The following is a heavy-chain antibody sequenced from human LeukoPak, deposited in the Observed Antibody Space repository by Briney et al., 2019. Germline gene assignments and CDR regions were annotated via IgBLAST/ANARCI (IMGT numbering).Heavy chain of an antibody. CDR2: ISAYNGNT. Sequence: GASVKVSCKASGYTFTSYGISWVRQAPGQGLEWMGWISAYNGNTNYAQKLQGRVTMTTDTSTSTAYMELRSLRSDDTAVYYCAREDLDYDILTGYYRNNWFDPWGQGTLVTVSS. CDR1: GYTFTSYG. CDR3: AREDLDYDILTGYYRNNWFDP. J-gene: IGHJ5*02. D-gene: IGHD3-9*01. V-gene: IGHV1-18*01.